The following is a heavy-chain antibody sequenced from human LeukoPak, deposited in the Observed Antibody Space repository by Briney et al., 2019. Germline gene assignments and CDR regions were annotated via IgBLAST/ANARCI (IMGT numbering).Heavy chain of an antibody. D-gene: IGHD6-19*01. J-gene: IGHJ3*02. CDR2: ISYDGSNK. V-gene: IGHV3-30*04. CDR1: GFTFSSYA. Sequence: GGSLRLSCAASGFTFSSYAMHWDRQAPGKGLEWVAVISYDGSNKYYADSVKGRFTISRDNSKNTLYLQMNSLRAEDTAVYYCARDSRGWYGAFDIWGQGTMVTDSS. CDR3: ARDSRGWYGAFDI.